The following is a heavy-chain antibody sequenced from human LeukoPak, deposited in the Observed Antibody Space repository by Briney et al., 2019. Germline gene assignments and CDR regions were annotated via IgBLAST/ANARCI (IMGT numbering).Heavy chain of an antibody. Sequence: PGGSLRLSCAASGFTFSSYSMNWVRQAPGKGLEWVSYISSSSSTIYYADSVKGRFTISRDNAKNSLYLQMNSLRAEDTAVYYCARHDHAAGGDYWGQGTLVTVSS. CDR2: ISSSSSTI. D-gene: IGHD6-13*01. CDR3: ARHDHAAGGDY. J-gene: IGHJ4*02. V-gene: IGHV3-48*01. CDR1: GFTFSSYS.